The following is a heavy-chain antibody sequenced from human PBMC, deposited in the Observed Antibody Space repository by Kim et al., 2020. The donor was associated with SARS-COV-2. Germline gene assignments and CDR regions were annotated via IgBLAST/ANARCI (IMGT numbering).Heavy chain of an antibody. CDR3: AGGRQWLSFDS. V-gene: IGHV3-11*01. Sequence: LNYTASVKGRFSLSRDNAKASVSLQMSSLRADDTGVYYCAGGRQWLSFDSWGPGTLVTVSS. D-gene: IGHD3-22*01. J-gene: IGHJ4*01. CDR2: L.